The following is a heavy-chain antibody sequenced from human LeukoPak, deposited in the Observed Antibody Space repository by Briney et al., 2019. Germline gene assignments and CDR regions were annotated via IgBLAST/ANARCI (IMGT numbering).Heavy chain of an antibody. D-gene: IGHD3-3*01. CDR2: IYHSGST. CDR1: GGSISSSNW. Sequence: SETLSLTCAVSGGSISSSNWWSWVRQPPGKGLEWIGEIYHSGSTNYNPSLKSRVTISVDKSKNQFSLKLSSVTAADTAVYYCARDNGFTILGVAYPSGMDVWGQGTTVTVSS. CDR3: ARDNGFTILGVAYPSGMDV. J-gene: IGHJ6*02. V-gene: IGHV4-4*02.